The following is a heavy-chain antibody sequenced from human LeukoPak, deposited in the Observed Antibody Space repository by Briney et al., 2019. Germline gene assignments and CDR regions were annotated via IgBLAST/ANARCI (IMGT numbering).Heavy chain of an antibody. CDR2: IKSKTDGGTT. J-gene: IGHJ4*02. Sequence: GGSLRLSCAASGFTFSNAWMSWVRQAPGKGLEWGGRIKSKTDGGTTDYAAPVKGRFTISRDDSKNTLYLQMNSLKTEDTAVYYCTTDLLWFGELGYWGQGTLVTVSS. CDR1: GFTFSNAW. V-gene: IGHV3-15*01. CDR3: TTDLLWFGELGY. D-gene: IGHD3-10*01.